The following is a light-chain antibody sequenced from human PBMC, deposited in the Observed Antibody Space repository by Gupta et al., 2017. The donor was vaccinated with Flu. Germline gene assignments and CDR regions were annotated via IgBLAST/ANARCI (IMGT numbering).Light chain of an antibody. CDR1: KLGSKS. CDR2: DDS. J-gene: IGLJ3*02. CDR3: QVCDSSSEQEV. Sequence: GQTARITGGGNKLGSKSVDWFQQNPGQVPVLVVYDDSDRPSWIPERFSGSNSEITATLIINRVEVGDEADYYCQVCDSSSEQEVFGGGTKLTVL. V-gene: IGLV3-21*02.